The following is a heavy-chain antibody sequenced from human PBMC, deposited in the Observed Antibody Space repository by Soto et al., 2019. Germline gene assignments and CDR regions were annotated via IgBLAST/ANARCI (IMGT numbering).Heavy chain of an antibody. Sequence: PSETLSLTCAVYGGSFSGYYWSWIRQPPGKGLEWIREINHSGSTNYNPSLKNRVTISVDTSKNQFSLKLSSVTAADTAVYYCAYQAVNSRHPDGDYYYSYGIDVWGQGTTVTVSS. V-gene: IGHV4-34*01. J-gene: IGHJ6*02. CDR2: INHSGST. D-gene: IGHD2-2*01. CDR1: GGSFSGYY. CDR3: AYQAVNSRHPDGDYYYSYGIDV.